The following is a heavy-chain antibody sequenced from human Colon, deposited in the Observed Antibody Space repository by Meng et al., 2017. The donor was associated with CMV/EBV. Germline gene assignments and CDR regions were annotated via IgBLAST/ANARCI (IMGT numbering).Heavy chain of an antibody. D-gene: IGHD2-8*01. Sequence: SVKVSCKASGGTFSSYAISWVRQAPGQGLEWMGGIIPIFGTANYAQKFQDRVTIIADTSTNTSYMELSSLNSEDTAVYYCARGRDCINGLCFFDSWGQGALVTVSS. CDR3: ARGRDCINGLCFFDS. CDR2: IIPIFGTA. V-gene: IGHV1-69*06. CDR1: GGTFSSYA. J-gene: IGHJ4*02.